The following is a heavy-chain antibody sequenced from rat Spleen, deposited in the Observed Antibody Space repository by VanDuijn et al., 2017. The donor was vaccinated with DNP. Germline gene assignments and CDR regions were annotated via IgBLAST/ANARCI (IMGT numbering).Heavy chain of an antibody. CDR2: ISPNGDST. Sequence: EVQLVESGGGLVQPGRSLKVSCAASGFTFSNYDMAWVRQAPTKGLEWVASISPNGDSTYYRDSVKGRFTVSRDNAKSSLYLQMDSLKSEDTATYYCVRRGGKGLFSKWGQGTLVTVSS. D-gene: IGHD3-1*01. CDR3: VRRGGKGLFSK. J-gene: IGHJ3*01. CDR1: GFTFSNYD. V-gene: IGHV5-25*01.